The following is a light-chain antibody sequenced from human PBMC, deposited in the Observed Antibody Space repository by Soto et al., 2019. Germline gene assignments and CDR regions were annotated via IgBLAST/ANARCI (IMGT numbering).Light chain of an antibody. V-gene: IGKV3-11*01. J-gene: IGKJ5*01. Sequence: ENVLTQSPATLSLTPGERATLSCRASQSVSSYLAWYQQKPGQAPRLLIYDASNRATGIPARFSGSGSGTDFTLTISSLEPEDFAVYYCQQRSNWPPFTFGQGTLLEIK. CDR1: QSVSSY. CDR2: DAS. CDR3: QQRSNWPPFT.